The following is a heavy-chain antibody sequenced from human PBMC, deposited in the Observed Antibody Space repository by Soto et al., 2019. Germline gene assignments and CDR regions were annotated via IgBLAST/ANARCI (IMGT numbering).Heavy chain of an antibody. D-gene: IGHD2-15*01. CDR2: IKQDGSEK. CDR3: ARDPVDIVVVVAATAFDI. J-gene: IGHJ3*02. V-gene: IGHV3-7*01. Sequence: EVQLVESGGGLVQPGGSLRLSCAASGFTFSSYWMSWVRQAPGKGLEWVANIKQDGSEKYYVDSVKGRFTISRDNAKNSLYLQMNSLRAEDTAVYYCARDPVDIVVVVAATAFDIWGQGTMVTVSS. CDR1: GFTFSSYW.